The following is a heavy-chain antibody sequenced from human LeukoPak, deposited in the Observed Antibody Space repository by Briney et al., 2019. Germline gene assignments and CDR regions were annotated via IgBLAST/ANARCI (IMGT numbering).Heavy chain of an antibody. CDR1: GDSLTSNNYV. Sequence: SETLSLTCILSGDSLTSNNYVWGWIRQSPGKGLEWLGSIYYSGVTYYGPSFKSRLTISLHTSNNQFSLGLGSVPAAHTAVYYCARRSFCAGDCLCLDYWGQGLLVTVSS. CDR3: ARRSFCAGDCLCLDY. CDR2: IYYSGVT. J-gene: IGHJ4*02. D-gene: IGHD2-21*02. V-gene: IGHV4-39*01.